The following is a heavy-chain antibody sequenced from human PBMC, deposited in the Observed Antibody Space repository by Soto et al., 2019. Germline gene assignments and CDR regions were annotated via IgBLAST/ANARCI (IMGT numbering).Heavy chain of an antibody. Sequence: LSLTCTVPGGSISSSSYYWGWIRQPPGKGLEWIGSIYYSGSTYYNPSLKSRVTISVDTSKNQFSLKLSSVTAADTAVYYCARQRHSSSYHGRVDYWGQGTLVTVSS. D-gene: IGHD6-13*01. J-gene: IGHJ4*02. CDR1: GGSISSSSYY. CDR2: IYYSGST. CDR3: ARQRHSSSYHGRVDY. V-gene: IGHV4-39*01.